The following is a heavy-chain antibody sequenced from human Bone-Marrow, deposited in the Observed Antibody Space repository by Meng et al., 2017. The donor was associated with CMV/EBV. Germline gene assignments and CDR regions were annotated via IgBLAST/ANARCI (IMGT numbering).Heavy chain of an antibody. J-gene: IGHJ4*02. D-gene: IGHD6-19*01. CDR3: ARDVGIRYSSGWYGLFDY. CDR1: TCRSYA. CDR2: IIPIFGTA. V-gene: IGHV1-69*05. Sequence: TCRSYAISWVRQGPGQGLEWMGGIIPIFGTANYAQKFQGRVTITTDESTSTAYMELSSLRSEDTAVYYCARDVGIRYSSGWYGLFDYWGQGTLVTVSS.